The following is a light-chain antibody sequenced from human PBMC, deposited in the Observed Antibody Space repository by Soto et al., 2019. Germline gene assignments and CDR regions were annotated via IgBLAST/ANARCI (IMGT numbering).Light chain of an antibody. CDR1: QNIDRD. V-gene: IGKV3-15*01. Sequence: IVMTQSSATLSVSPGERVILSCRASQNIDRDLAWYQQKPGQAPRLLIYGASTRAAGIPPRFSGSGSGTQFTLSISGLQSEDSALYYCQHYYRWVWTFGQGTKVDIK. CDR2: GAS. J-gene: IGKJ1*01. CDR3: QHYYRWVWT.